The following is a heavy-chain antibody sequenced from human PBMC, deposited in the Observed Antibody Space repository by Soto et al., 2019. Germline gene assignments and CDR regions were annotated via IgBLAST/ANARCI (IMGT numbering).Heavy chain of an antibody. V-gene: IGHV1-69*13. D-gene: IGHD4-17*01. Sequence: SVKVSCKASGGTFSSYAISWVRQAPGQGLEWMGGIIPIFGTANYAQKFQGRVTITADESTSTAYMELSSLRSEDTAVYYCAIPSSPANDYGEDWFDPWGQRTLVTVSS. J-gene: IGHJ5*02. CDR1: GGTFSSYA. CDR3: AIPSSPANDYGEDWFDP. CDR2: IIPIFGTA.